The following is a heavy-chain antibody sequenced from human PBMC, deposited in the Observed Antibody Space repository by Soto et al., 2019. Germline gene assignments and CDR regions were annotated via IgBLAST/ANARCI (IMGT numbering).Heavy chain of an antibody. J-gene: IGHJ4*02. V-gene: IGHV4-34*01. D-gene: IGHD2-15*01. Sequence: QVQLQQWGAGLLKPSETLSLTCAVYGGSFSDYYWSWIRQPPGKGLEWIGEINHNGSTNYNPSLRNRVTISVERYNNQFSLKLSSVSAADTAVYYCARGIGRDWGQGTLV. CDR3: ARGIGRD. CDR2: INHNGST. CDR1: GGSFSDYY.